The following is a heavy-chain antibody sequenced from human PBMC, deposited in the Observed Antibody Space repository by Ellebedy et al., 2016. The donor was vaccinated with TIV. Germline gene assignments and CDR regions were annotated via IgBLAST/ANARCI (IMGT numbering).Heavy chain of an antibody. V-gene: IGHV3-23*01. CDR1: GFSFSAYW. J-gene: IGHJ4*02. CDR2: ISGSGGYT. Sequence: PGGSLRLSCAASGFSFSAYWMTWVRQAPGKGLEWVSTISGSGGYTYYADSVKGRFIISRDNSKRTLYLQMNSLRAEDTAVYYCAKGRGGGSDSSTPNYYFDSWGLGTLVTVSS. CDR3: AKGRGGGSDSSTPNYYFDS. D-gene: IGHD6-19*01.